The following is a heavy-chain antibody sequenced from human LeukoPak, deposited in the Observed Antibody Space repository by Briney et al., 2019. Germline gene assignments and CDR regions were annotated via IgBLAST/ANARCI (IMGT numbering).Heavy chain of an antibody. CDR3: ARNRYYYGSRNYGVPTWFDP. CDR1: GVSISSSNSY. CDR2: IYYSGST. V-gene: IGHV4-39*02. Sequence: SETLSLTCTVSGVSISSSNSYWGWIRQSPGKGLEWIGSIYYSGSTYYKPSLKSRLTISVDTSKNHFSLKLSSVTAADTAVYYCARNRYYYGSRNYGVPTWFDPWAREPWSPSPQ. J-gene: IGHJ5*02. D-gene: IGHD3-10*01.